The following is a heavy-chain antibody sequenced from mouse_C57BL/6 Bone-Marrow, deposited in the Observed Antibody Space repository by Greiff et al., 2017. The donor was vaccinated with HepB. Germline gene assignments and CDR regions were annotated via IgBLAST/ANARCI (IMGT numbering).Heavy chain of an antibody. Sequence: EVKLVESEGGLVQPGSSMKLSCTASGFTFSDYYMAWVRQVPEKGLEWVANINYDGSSTYYLDSLKSRFIISRDNAKNILYLQMSSLKSEDTATYYCAREGDYDGDYYAMDYWGQGTSVTVSS. CDR1: GFTFSDYY. CDR3: AREGDYDGDYYAMDY. CDR2: INYDGSST. J-gene: IGHJ4*01. V-gene: IGHV5-16*01. D-gene: IGHD2-4*01.